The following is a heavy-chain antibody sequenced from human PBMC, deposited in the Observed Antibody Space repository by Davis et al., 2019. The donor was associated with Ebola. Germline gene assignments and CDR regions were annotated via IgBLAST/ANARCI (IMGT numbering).Heavy chain of an antibody. J-gene: IGHJ3*02. CDR3: ARTSGYHTPGWAFDI. V-gene: IGHV4-59*12. CDR1: GGSISSYY. Sequence: SETLSLTCSLSGGSISSYYWSWIRQPPGKGLEWFGYIYYSGSTNYNPSLKSRVTISVDTSKNQFSLKLSSVTAADTAVYYFARTSGYHTPGWAFDIWGQGTMVTVSS. D-gene: IGHD3-3*01. CDR2: IYYSGST.